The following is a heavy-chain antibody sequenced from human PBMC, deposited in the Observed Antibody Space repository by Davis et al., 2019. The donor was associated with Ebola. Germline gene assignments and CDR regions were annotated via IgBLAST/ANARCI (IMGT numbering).Heavy chain of an antibody. CDR3: ARRGSSWYSQSSHYGMDV. V-gene: IGHV5-51*01. CDR2: IYPGDSDT. J-gene: IGHJ6*02. D-gene: IGHD6-13*01. Sequence: GESLKISCKGSGYSFTSYWIGWVRQMPGKGLEWMGIIYPGDSDTRYSPSFQGQVTISADKSISTAYLQWSSLKASDTAMYYCARRGSSWYSQSSHYGMDVWGQGTTVTVSS. CDR1: GYSFTSYW.